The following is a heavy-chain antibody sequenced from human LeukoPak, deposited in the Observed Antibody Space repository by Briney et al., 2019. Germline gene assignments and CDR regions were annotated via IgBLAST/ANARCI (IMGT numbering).Heavy chain of an antibody. CDR1: GGSISSYY. D-gene: IGHD3-3*01. J-gene: IGHJ6*03. V-gene: IGHV4-59*12. Sequence: SETLSLTCTVSGGSISSYYWSWIRQPPGKGLEWIGYIYYSGSTYYNPSLKSRVTISVDTSKNQFSLKLSSVTAADTAVYYCAREGVVDFWSGYYGGTYYYYMDVWGKGTTVTVSS. CDR2: IYYSGST. CDR3: AREGVVDFWSGYYGGTYYYYMDV.